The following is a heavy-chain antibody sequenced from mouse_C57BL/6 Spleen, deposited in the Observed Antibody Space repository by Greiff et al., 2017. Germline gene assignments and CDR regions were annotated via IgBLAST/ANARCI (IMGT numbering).Heavy chain of an antibody. CDR1: GFTFSSYA. J-gene: IGHJ3*01. CDR3: ARGMPPFAY. V-gene: IGHV5-4*01. Sequence: EVQVVESGGGLVKPGGSLKLSCAASGFTFSSYAMSWVRQTPEKRLEWVATISDGGSYTYYPDNVKGRFTISRDNAKNNLYLQMSHLKSEDTAMYYCARGMPPFAYWGQGTLVTVSA. CDR2: ISDGGSYT.